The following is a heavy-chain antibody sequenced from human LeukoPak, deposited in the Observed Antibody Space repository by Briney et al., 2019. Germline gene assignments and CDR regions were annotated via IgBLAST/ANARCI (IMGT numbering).Heavy chain of an antibody. CDR2: ISAYSGNT. D-gene: IGHD3-10*01. CDR3: ARDRGEGYYFDY. V-gene: IGHV1-18*01. J-gene: IGHJ4*02. CDR1: GYSFTNYG. Sequence: ASVKVSCKASGYSFTNYGITWVRQAPGQGLEWMGWISAYSGNTNYTQNLQGRITMTTDTSTSTAHMELRSLGSDDTAVYYCARDRGEGYYFDYWGQGTLVTVSS.